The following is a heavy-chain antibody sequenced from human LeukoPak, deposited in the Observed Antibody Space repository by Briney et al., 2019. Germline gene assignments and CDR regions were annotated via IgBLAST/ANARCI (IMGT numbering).Heavy chain of an antibody. CDR1: GGSVTSGN. CDR3: AREPPGY. J-gene: IGHJ4*02. CDR2: IYTNGGT. Sequence: SETLSLTCTVSGGSVTSGNWNWIRQPAGKGLEWIGRIYTNGGTSYNPSLKSRVTISIDASKNQFSLKLSSVTAADTAVHYCAREPPGYWGQGILVTVSS. V-gene: IGHV4-4*07.